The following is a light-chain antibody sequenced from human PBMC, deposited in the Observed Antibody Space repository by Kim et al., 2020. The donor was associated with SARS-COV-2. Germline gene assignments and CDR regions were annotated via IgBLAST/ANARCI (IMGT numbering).Light chain of an antibody. CDR2: GAS. J-gene: IGKJ5*01. V-gene: IGKV3-15*01. CDR1: QSVSSY. Sequence: EIVMTQSPATLSVSPGERATLSCRASQSVSSYLAWYHQKPGQAPRLLIYGASTRATGIPARFSGSGSGTEFTLTISSLQSEDFAVYYCQQYNNLPIAFGQGTRLEIK. CDR3: QQYNNLPIA.